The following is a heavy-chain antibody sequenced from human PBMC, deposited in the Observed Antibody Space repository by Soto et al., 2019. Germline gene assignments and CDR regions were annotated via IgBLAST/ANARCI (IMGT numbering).Heavy chain of an antibody. Sequence: QVQLQESGPGLVKPSQTLSLTCTVSGGSISSGGYYWSWIRQHPGKGLEWIGYIYYSGSTYYNPSLKSRVTIPVATSENQSSLKLSSVTAAVTAVYYCARARDIIRGVIQFDYWGQGTLVTVSS. V-gene: IGHV4-31*03. CDR1: GGSISSGGYY. CDR3: ARARDIIRGVIQFDY. J-gene: IGHJ4*02. D-gene: IGHD3-10*01. CDR2: IYYSGST.